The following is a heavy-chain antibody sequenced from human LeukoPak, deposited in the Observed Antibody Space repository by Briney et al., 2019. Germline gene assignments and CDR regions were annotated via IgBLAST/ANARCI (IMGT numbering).Heavy chain of an antibody. V-gene: IGHV4-30-4*01. CDR3: ARAGWFGELEPSSYFDY. CDR1: GGSISSGDYY. CDR2: IYYSGST. J-gene: IGHJ4*02. Sequence: SETLSLTRTVSGGSISSGDYYWSWIRQPPGKGLEWIGYIYYSGSTYYNPSLKSRVTISVDTSKNQFSLKLSSVTAADTAVYYCARAGWFGELEPSSYFDYWGQGTLVTVSS. D-gene: IGHD3-10*01.